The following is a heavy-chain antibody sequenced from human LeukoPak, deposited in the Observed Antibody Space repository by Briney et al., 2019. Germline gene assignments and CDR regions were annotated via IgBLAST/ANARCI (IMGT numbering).Heavy chain of an antibody. Sequence: LEASVKVSCKASGYTFTDYYIHWVRQAPGQGLEWMGWINPKSGGTNYIQKFQGRVTMTRATSISTVYMELSRLTPDDTAVYYCARSLTPNENEYFQHWGQGTLVTVSS. CDR2: INPKSGGT. V-gene: IGHV1-2*02. D-gene: IGHD2-15*01. J-gene: IGHJ1*01. CDR3: ARSLTPNENEYFQH. CDR1: GYTFTDYY.